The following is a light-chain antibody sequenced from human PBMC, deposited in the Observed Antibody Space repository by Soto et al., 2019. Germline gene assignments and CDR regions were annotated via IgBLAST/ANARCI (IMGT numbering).Light chain of an antibody. J-gene: IGKJ4*01. CDR1: QNINNY. Sequence: DIQMTQSPSSLSASVGDRVTITCRASQNINNYLNWYQQKPGKAPKLLMYTASSLQSGVPSRFSGSGSGTDFTLTISTLQPEDFATYYCQQTYSSPFSFGGGTKVEIK. CDR2: TAS. CDR3: QQTYSSPFS. V-gene: IGKV1-39*01.